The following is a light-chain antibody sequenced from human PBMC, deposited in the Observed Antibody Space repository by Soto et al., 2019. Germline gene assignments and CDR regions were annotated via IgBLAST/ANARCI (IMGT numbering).Light chain of an antibody. CDR3: QQYNDWPPWT. CDR1: QSIANN. V-gene: IGKV3-15*01. Sequence: ENVLTQSPGTVSASPGERITLSCKASQSIANNLAWHQQKPGQAPRLLMYGASTRAADIPARFSGSGSGTEFSLTISSLQSEDFAIYYCQQYNDWPPWTFXQGTKVDIK. J-gene: IGKJ1*01. CDR2: GAS.